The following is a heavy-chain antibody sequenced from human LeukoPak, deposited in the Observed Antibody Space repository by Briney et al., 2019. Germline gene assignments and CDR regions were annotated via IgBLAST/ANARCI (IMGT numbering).Heavy chain of an antibody. CDR3: ARTYSSGWYVMDV. D-gene: IGHD6-19*01. V-gene: IGHV5-10-1*01. Sequence: GESLKISWKGSGYSFTSYWISRERQMPGKGLEWMGRIDPSDSYTNYSPSFQGHVTISADKSISTAYLQWSSLKASDTAMYYCARTYSSGWYVMDVCGQGTTVTVPS. CDR1: GYSFTSYW. J-gene: IGHJ6*02. CDR2: IDPSDSYT.